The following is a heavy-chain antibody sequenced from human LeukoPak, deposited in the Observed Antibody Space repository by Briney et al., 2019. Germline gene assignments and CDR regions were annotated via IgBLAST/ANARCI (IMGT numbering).Heavy chain of an antibody. CDR3: ARAGKTGAAAFDI. CDR2: ISSSSSYI. J-gene: IGHJ3*02. V-gene: IGHV3-21*01. Sequence: PGGSLRLSCAASGFTFSSYSMSWVRQAPGKGLEWVSSISSSSSYIYYADSVKGRFTISRDNAKNSLYLQMNSLRAEDTAVYYCARAGKTGAAAFDIWGQGTMVTVSS. D-gene: IGHD3-10*01. CDR1: GFTFSSYS.